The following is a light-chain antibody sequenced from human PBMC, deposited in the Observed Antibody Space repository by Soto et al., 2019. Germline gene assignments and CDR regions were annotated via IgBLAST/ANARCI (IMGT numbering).Light chain of an antibody. CDR1: LSVSVY. CDR2: DAS. V-gene: IGKV3-11*01. Sequence: GLTQSPATPSLSTGERATLSCRTSLSVSVYLDWYQQKPGQAPRLLISDASNRATGIPARFSGSGSGTDFTLTISSLEPEDFAVYYCHQRQYWPPITFGQGTRLEIK. J-gene: IGKJ5*01. CDR3: HQRQYWPPIT.